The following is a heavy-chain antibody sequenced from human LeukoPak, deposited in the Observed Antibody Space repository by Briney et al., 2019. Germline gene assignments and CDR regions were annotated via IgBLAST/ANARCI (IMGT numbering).Heavy chain of an antibody. CDR2: IKSKTDGGTT. V-gene: IGHV3-15*01. Sequence: GGPLRLSCAASGFTFSNAWMNWVRQAPGKGLEWVGRIKSKTDGGTTDYAAPVKGRFTISRDDSKNTLYLQMNSLKTEDTAVYYCTAPYSDWYRVDYWGQGTLVTVSS. D-gene: IGHD3-9*01. CDR3: TAPYSDWYRVDY. J-gene: IGHJ4*02. CDR1: GFTFSNAW.